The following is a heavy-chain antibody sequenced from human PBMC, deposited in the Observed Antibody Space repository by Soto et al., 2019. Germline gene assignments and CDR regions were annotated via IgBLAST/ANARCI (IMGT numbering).Heavy chain of an antibody. CDR3: ASPPIVGATTVDY. D-gene: IGHD1-26*01. CDR1: GFTFSSYA. Sequence: QVQLVESGGGVVQPGRSLRLSCAASGFTFSSYAMHWVRQAPGKGLEWVAVISYDGSNKYYADSVKGRFTISRDNSKNTLYLQMISLRAEDTAVYYFASPPIVGATTVDYWGQGTLVTVSS. CDR2: ISYDGSNK. V-gene: IGHV3-30-3*01. J-gene: IGHJ4*02.